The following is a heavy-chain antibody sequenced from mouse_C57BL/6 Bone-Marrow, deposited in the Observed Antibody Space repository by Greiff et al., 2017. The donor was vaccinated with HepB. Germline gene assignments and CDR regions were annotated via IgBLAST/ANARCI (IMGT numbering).Heavy chain of an antibody. J-gene: IGHJ1*03. CDR2: ISDGGSYT. D-gene: IGHD2-5*01. Sequence: EVKLLESGGGLVKPGGSLKLSCAASGFTFSSYAMSWVRQTPEKGLEWVATISDGGSYTYYPDNVKGRFTISRDKATNNMYLQLSHLKSEDTAMYYCARGGPTIVTAWYFDVWGRGTTVTVSS. CDR3: ARGGPTIVTAWYFDV. V-gene: IGHV5-4*03. CDR1: GFTFSSYA.